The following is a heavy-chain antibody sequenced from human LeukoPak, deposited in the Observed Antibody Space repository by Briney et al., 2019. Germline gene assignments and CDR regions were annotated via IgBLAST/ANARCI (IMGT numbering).Heavy chain of an antibody. J-gene: IGHJ4*02. D-gene: IGHD6-19*01. CDR2: IYHSGST. CDR1: GGSISSGGYS. Sequence: SQTLSLTCAVSGGSISSGGYSWSWIRQPPGQGLEWIGYIYHSGSTYYNPSLKSRVTISVDRSKNQFSLKLSSVTAADTAVYYCAREAVAGLHFDYWGQGTLVTVSS. V-gene: IGHV4-30-2*01. CDR3: AREAVAGLHFDY.